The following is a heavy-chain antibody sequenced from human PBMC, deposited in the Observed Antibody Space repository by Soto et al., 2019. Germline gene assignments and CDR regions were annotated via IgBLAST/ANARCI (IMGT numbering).Heavy chain of an antibody. D-gene: IGHD3-3*01. CDR3: TRDDPRLTVFGHGVH. V-gene: IGHV3-30-3*01. Sequence: QVQLVESGGGVVQPGRSLRLSCAASGFTFSSYVMHWVRQAPGKGLEWVAVISNDASNEYYADSVKGRFTISSNNSKNTLSLQMNSLSTEDTAVYYCTRDDPRLTVFGHGVHWGKGALVCASS. CDR2: ISNDASNE. CDR1: GFTFSSYV. J-gene: IGHJ4*02.